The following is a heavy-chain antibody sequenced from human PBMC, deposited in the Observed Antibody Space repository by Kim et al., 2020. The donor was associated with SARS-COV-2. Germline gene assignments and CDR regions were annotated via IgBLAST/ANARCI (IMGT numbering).Heavy chain of an antibody. V-gene: IGHV6-1*01. CDR2: TYYRSKWYN. J-gene: IGHJ5*02. Sequence: SQTLSLTCAISGDSVSSNSAAWNWIRQFPSRGLEWLGRTYYRSKWYNDYAVSVKSRITINPDTSKNQFSLQLNSVTPEDTAVYYCARSQLLWWANWFDPWGQGTLVTVSS. CDR3: ARSQLLWWANWFDP. CDR1: GDSVSSNSAA. D-gene: IGHD2-2*01.